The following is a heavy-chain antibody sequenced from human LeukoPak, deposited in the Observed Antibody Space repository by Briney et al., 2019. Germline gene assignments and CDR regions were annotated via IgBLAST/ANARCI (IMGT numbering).Heavy chain of an antibody. CDR1: GYTFTSYD. Sequence: ASVKVSCKASGYTFTSYDINWVRQATGQGLEWMGWINPNSDNTGYTQKFQGRVTITRNTSISTAYMELSSLRSEDTAVYYCAIYSGSYQVGLDYWGQGTLVTVSS. D-gene: IGHD1-26*01. V-gene: IGHV1-8*03. CDR2: INPNSDNT. J-gene: IGHJ4*02. CDR3: AIYSGSYQVGLDY.